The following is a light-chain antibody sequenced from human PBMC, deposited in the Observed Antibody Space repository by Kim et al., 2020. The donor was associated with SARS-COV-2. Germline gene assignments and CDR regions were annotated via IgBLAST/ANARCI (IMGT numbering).Light chain of an antibody. Sequence: SIPTSCTGASSDIGSYNYVSWYQQHPGKAPKLMIYDVSNRPSGVSNRFSGSKSGNTASLTISGLQAEDEADYYCSSYTRSSTNYVFGTGTKVTVL. CDR3: SSYTRSSTNYV. V-gene: IGLV2-14*03. CDR2: DVS. J-gene: IGLJ1*01. CDR1: SSDIGSYNY.